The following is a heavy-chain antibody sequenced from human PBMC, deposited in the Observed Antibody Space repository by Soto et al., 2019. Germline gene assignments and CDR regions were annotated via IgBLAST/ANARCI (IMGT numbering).Heavy chain of an antibody. CDR2: INPSGGST. CDR1: GYSFTSYG. D-gene: IGHD3-3*01. V-gene: IGHV1-46*01. J-gene: IGHJ6*02. CDR3: ARDLSRITIFGVVADYYYGMDV. Sequence: ASVKVSCKAYGYSFTSYGITWVRQAPGQGREWMAIINPSGGSTSYAQKFQGRVTMTRDTSTSTVYMELSSLRSEDTAVYYCARDLSRITIFGVVADYYYGMDVWGQGTTVTVSS.